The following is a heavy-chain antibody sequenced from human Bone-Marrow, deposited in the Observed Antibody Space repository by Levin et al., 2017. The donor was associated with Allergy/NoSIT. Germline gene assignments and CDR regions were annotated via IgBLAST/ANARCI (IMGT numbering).Heavy chain of an antibody. CDR3: ATGGYYLDY. CDR1: GFTFSNAW. CDR2: IKSKVDGETT. V-gene: IGHV3-15*01. J-gene: IGHJ4*02. Sequence: GESLKISCAASGFTFSNAWMNWVRQAPGKGLEWVGRIKSKVDGETTDYTAPVKGRFTISRDDSKNTVSLLMNSLKTEDTAVYYCATGGYYLDYWGQGTLVIVSS.